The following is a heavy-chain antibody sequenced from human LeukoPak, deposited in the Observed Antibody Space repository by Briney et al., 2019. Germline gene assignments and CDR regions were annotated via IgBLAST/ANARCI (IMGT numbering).Heavy chain of an antibody. J-gene: IGHJ4*02. Sequence: SETLSLTCAVSGGSISSGGYSWSWIRQPPGKGLEWIGYIYHSGSTYYNPSLKSRVTISVDRSKNQFSLKLSSVTAADTAVYYCARGGSMWYYYDSSGYYFTDYWGQGTLVTVSS. CDR3: ARGGSMWYYYDSSGYYFTDY. D-gene: IGHD3-22*01. CDR1: GGSISSGGYS. CDR2: IYHSGST. V-gene: IGHV4-30-2*01.